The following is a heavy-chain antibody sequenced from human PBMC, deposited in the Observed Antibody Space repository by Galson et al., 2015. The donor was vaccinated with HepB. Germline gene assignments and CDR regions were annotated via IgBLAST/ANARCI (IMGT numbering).Heavy chain of an antibody. J-gene: IGHJ4*02. D-gene: IGHD6-13*01. CDR1: GFTFSSYS. CDR2: ISSSSTSI. Sequence: SLRLSCAASGFTFSSYSMNWVRQAPGKGLEWVSSISSSSTSIYHADSVKGRFTISRDNAKNSLHLQMNSLRAEDTAVYYCARGGSYSSLDYWGQGTLVTVSS. V-gene: IGHV3-21*01. CDR3: ARGGSYSSLDY.